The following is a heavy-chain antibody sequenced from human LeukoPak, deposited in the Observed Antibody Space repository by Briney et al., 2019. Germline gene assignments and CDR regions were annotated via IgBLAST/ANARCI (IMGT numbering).Heavy chain of an antibody. CDR2: INHSGST. CDR1: GGSFSDYY. V-gene: IGHV4-34*01. D-gene: IGHD6-13*01. J-gene: IGHJ5*02. Sequence: SETLSLTCAVYGGSFSDYYWNWIRQPPGKGLEWIGEINHSGSTNYNPSLKSRVTISVDKSKNQFSLKLSSVTAADTAVYYCAREFQYSSSLNWFDPWGQGTLVTVSS. CDR3: AREFQYSSSLNWFDP.